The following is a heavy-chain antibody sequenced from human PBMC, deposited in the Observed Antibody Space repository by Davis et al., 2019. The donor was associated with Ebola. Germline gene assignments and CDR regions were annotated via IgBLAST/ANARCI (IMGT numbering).Heavy chain of an antibody. CDR2: ISSSSSYI. J-gene: IGHJ3*02. Sequence: GESLKISCAASGFTFSSYAMNWVRQAPGKGLEWVSSISSSSSYIYYADSVKGRFTISRDNAKNSLYLQMNSLRAEDTAVYYCARDRAAFDIWGQGTMVTVSS. V-gene: IGHV3-21*01. D-gene: IGHD3-10*01. CDR3: ARDRAAFDI. CDR1: GFTFSSYA.